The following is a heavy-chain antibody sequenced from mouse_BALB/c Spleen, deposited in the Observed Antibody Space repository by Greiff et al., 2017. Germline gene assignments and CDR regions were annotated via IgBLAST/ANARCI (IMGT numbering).Heavy chain of an antibody. CDR1: GYTFTSYY. CDR2: INPSNGGT. J-gene: IGHJ3*01. CDR3: TRDGYYVRFAY. V-gene: IGHV1S81*02. D-gene: IGHD2-3*01. Sequence: VQLQQSGAELVKPGASVKLSCKASGYTFTSYYMYWVKQRPGQGLEWIGEINPSNGGTNFNEKFKSKATLTVDESSSTAYMQLSSLTSEDSAVYYCTRDGYYVRFAYWGQGTLVTVSA.